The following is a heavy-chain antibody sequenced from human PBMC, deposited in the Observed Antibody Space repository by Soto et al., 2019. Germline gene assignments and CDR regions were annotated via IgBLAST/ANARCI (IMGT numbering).Heavy chain of an antibody. J-gene: IGHJ6*02. CDR2: TYYRSKWYN. V-gene: IGHV6-1*01. CDR1: GDSVSSNSAA. Sequence: SQTLSLSCAIPGDSVSSNSAAWNWIRQSPSRGLEWLGRTYYRSKWYNDYAVSVKSRITINPDTSKNQFSLQLNSVTPEDTAVYYCARVNWNLGYYGMDVWGQGTTVTVSS. D-gene: IGHD1-7*01. CDR3: ARVNWNLGYYGMDV.